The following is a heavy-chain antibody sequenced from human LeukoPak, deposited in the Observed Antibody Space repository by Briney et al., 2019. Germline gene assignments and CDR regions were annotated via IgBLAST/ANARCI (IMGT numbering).Heavy chain of an antibody. V-gene: IGHV4-39*07. Sequence: SETLSLTCTVSGGSISSSSYYWGWIRQPPGKGLEWIGSIYYSGSTYYNPSLKSRVTISVDTSKNQFSLKLNSVTAADTAVYYCARGRRSSSSYYGMDVWGQGILVTVSS. CDR2: IYYSGST. CDR1: GGSISSSSYY. J-gene: IGHJ6*02. CDR3: ARGRRSSSSYYGMDV. D-gene: IGHD6-6*01.